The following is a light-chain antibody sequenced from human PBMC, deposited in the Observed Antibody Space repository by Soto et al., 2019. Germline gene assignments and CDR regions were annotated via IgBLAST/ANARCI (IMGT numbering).Light chain of an antibody. Sequence: DIQMTQSPSTLSASVVDRFTITFLASQTISFSLAWYQQKPGKAPKLLIYDASTLQSGVPSRFSGSESGTEFILTISGLQPDDFATYYCQQYHGYSLTFGQGTKVDIK. CDR2: DAS. V-gene: IGKV1-5*01. CDR1: QTISFS. CDR3: QQYHGYSLT. J-gene: IGKJ1*01.